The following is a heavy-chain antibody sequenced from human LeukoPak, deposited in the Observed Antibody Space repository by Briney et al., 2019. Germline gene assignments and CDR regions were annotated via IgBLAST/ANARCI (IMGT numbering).Heavy chain of an antibody. CDR1: GGSISSGSYY. Sequence: PSQTLSLTCTVFGGSISSGSYYWSWIRQPAGKGLEWIGRIYTSGSTNYNPSLKSRVTISVDTSKNQFSLKLSSVTAADTAVYYCASTLVIFLPPTRYYYYGMDVWGQGTTVTVSS. V-gene: IGHV4-61*02. D-gene: IGHD3-10*01. J-gene: IGHJ6*02. CDR2: IYTSGST. CDR3: ASTLVIFLPPTRYYYYGMDV.